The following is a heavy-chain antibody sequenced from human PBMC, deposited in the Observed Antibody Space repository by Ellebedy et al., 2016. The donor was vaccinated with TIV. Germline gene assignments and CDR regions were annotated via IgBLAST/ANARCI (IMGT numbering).Heavy chain of an antibody. CDR1: GYTLTELS. CDR2: FDPEDGET. CDR3: ARDYPSVFTGFAF. Sequence: ASVKVSCKVSGYTLTELSMHWVRQAPGKGLEWMGGFDPEDGETIYAQKFQGRVSMTRDTSTNTIHMELSSLRSEDTAVYYCARDYPSVFTGFAFWGQGTLVTVSS. V-gene: IGHV1-24*01. D-gene: IGHD5/OR15-5a*01. J-gene: IGHJ5*01.